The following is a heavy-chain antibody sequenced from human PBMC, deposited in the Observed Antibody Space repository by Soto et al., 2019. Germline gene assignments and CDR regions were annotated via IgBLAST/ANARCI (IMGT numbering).Heavy chain of an antibody. Sequence: PGGSLRLSCAASGFTFSNAWMSWVRQAPGKGLEWVGRIKSKTDGGTTDYAAPVKGRFTISRDDSKNTLYLQMNSLKTEDTAVYYCTTDSDTAVGYLLMRYYFDYWGQGTLVTVSS. D-gene: IGHD5-18*01. CDR1: GFTFSNAW. J-gene: IGHJ4*02. CDR3: TTDSDTAVGYLLMRYYFDY. V-gene: IGHV3-15*01. CDR2: IKSKTDGGTT.